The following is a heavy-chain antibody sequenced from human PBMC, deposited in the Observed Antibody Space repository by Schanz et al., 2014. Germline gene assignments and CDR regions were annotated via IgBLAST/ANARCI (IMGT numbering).Heavy chain of an antibody. J-gene: IGHJ6*02. V-gene: IGHV1-69*09. CDR1: GYTFTSYG. Sequence: QVQLVQSGAEMKKPGASVKVSCKASGYTFTSYGISWVRQAAGQGLEWMGRITPIVGIIKYAQNFQGRVTITADKSTSTAYMELGSLTSKDTAVYYCARAVNSGVSYGMDVWGQGTTVIVSS. CDR2: ITPIVGII. CDR3: ARAVNSGVSYGMDV. D-gene: IGHD3-10*01.